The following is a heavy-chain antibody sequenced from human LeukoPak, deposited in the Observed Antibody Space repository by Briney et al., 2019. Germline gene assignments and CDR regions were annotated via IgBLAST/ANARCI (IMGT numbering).Heavy chain of an antibody. Sequence: GGSLRLSYAASGFTFSSYAMSWVRQAPGKGLEWVSAINDVGSSTYYADSVKGRFTISRDNSKNTLYLQMNSLRAEDTAIYYCAKGSAAARPYYFDSWGQGTLITVSS. CDR1: GFTFSSYA. CDR3: AKGSAAARPYYFDS. J-gene: IGHJ4*02. V-gene: IGHV3-23*01. CDR2: INDVGSST. D-gene: IGHD6-13*01.